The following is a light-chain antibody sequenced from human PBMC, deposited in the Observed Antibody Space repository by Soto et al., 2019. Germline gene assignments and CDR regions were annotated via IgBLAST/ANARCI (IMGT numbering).Light chain of an antibody. V-gene: IGLV2-14*01. CDR2: EVR. CDR1: SSDVGGYNY. CDR3: SSRASSLTYV. Sequence: QSALTQPASVSGSPGQSITISCTGTSSDVGGYNYVSWYQQHPGKAPKLMIYEVRNRPSGVSNRFSGSKSGSTASLTISGLQAEDEADYYCSSRASSLTYVFGTGTKLTVL. J-gene: IGLJ1*01.